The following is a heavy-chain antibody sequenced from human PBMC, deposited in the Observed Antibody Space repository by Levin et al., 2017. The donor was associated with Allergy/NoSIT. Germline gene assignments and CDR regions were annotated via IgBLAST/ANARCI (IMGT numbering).Heavy chain of an antibody. CDR1: GFTFDDYT. V-gene: IGHV3-43*01. D-gene: IGHD3-22*01. CDR3: AKDLGRRGYDSIDY. J-gene: IGHJ4*02. CDR2: ISWDGGST. Sequence: GGSLRLSCAASGFTFDDYTMHWVRQAPGKGLEWVSLISWDGGSTYYADSVKGRFTISRDNSKNSLYLQMNSLRTEDTALYYCAKDLGRRGYDSIDYWGQGTLVTVSS.